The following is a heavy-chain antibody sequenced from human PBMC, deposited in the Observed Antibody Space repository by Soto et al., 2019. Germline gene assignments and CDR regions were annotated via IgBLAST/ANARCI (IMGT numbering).Heavy chain of an antibody. CDR3: ARGQHCSGGSCYTH. Sequence: QVQLQESGPGLVKPSQTLSLTCTVSGGSISSGGYYWSWIRQHPGKGVEWIGYIYYSGSTYYNPSLKSRVTISVDTSKNQFSLKLSSVTAADTAVYYCARGQHCSGGSCYTHWGQGTLVTVSS. J-gene: IGHJ4*02. CDR2: IYYSGST. D-gene: IGHD2-15*01. CDR1: GGSISSGGYY. V-gene: IGHV4-31*03.